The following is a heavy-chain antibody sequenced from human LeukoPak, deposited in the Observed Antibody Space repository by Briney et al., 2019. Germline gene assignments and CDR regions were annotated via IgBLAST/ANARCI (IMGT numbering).Heavy chain of an antibody. V-gene: IGHV3-23*01. Sequence: GGSLRLSCAASGSTFSSYAMSWVRQAPGKGLEWVSAISGSGGSTYYADSVKGRFTISRDNSKNTLYLQMNSLRAEDTAVYYCAKGLTGDPVYFDYWGQGTLVTVSS. D-gene: IGHD7-27*01. CDR3: AKGLTGDPVYFDY. J-gene: IGHJ4*02. CDR1: GSTFSSYA. CDR2: ISGSGGST.